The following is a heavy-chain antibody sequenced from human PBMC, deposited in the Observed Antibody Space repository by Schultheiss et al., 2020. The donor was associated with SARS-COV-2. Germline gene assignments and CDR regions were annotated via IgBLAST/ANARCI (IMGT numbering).Heavy chain of an antibody. D-gene: IGHD3-22*01. CDR1: GFTVSSNY. J-gene: IGHJ4*02. V-gene: IGHV3-7*03. CDR3: ARGQSGYYYGVYFDY. CDR2: IKQDGSEK. Sequence: GGSLRLSCAASGFTVSSNYMSWVRQAPGKGLEWVANIKQDGSEKYYVDSVKGRFTISRDNAKNSLYLQMNSLRAEDTAVYYCARGQSGYYYGVYFDYWGQGTLVTVSS.